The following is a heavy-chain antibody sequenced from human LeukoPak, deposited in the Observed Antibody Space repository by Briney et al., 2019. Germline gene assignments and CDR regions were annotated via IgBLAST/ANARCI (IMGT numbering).Heavy chain of an antibody. CDR3: ARPIVAVTPDAFDI. CDR1: GGSFSGYY. CDR2: INHSGRT. Sequence: SETLALTCAVYGGSFSGYYWSWIRQPPGKGLEWIGEINHSGRTNYNPALKGRGTIAVDTAKNQFSLKLSSVTAADTAVSYCARPIVAVTPDAFDIWGQGTMVTVSS. J-gene: IGHJ3*02. V-gene: IGHV4-34*01. D-gene: IGHD2-21*02.